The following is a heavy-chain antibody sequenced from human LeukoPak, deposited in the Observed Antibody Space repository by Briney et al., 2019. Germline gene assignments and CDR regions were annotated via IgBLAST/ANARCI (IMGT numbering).Heavy chain of an antibody. J-gene: IGHJ4*02. CDR1: GGSISSGDYY. Sequence: SETLSLTCTVSGGSISSGDYYWSWIRQPPGKGLEWIGHTHYSGITYYSPSLRSRLTISVDISKNQFSLKLSSVTAADTAVYHCARARAYSSSWYYFDYWGQGTLITVSS. D-gene: IGHD6-13*01. CDR2: THYSGIT. CDR3: ARARAYSSSWYYFDY. V-gene: IGHV4-30-4*08.